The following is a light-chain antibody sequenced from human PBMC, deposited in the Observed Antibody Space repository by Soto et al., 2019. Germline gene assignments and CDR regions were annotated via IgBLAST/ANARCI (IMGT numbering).Light chain of an antibody. CDR3: QQYGSSYT. J-gene: IGKJ2*01. CDR2: GAS. CDR1: QSVSSSY. V-gene: IGKV3-20*01. Sequence: EIVLTQSPGTLSLSPGERATLSCRASQSVSSSYLAWYQQKTGQAPRLLIYGASSRATGIPDRFSGSWSGTDFTLTISSLEPEDFAVYYCQQYGSSYTFGQGTKLEIK.